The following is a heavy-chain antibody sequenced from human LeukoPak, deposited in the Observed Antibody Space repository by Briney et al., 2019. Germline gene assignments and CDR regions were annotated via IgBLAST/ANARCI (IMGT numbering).Heavy chain of an antibody. CDR1: GYSFTSYW. D-gene: IGHD6-19*01. V-gene: IGHV5-51*01. CDR2: IHPGDSDT. J-gene: IGHJ6*03. CDR3: ARAGTYYYYHMDV. Sequence: GASLKISCKGSGYSFTSYWIGWARQMPGKGLEWMGIIHPGDSDTRYCPSFQGQVTISVDQSISTAYLQWSSLKASDTAIYYCARAGTYYYYHMDVWGKGTTVTVFS.